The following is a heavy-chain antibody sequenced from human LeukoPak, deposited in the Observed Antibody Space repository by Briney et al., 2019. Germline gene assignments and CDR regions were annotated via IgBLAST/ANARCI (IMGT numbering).Heavy chain of an antibody. J-gene: IGHJ4*02. CDR1: GFTVSSNY. D-gene: IGHD3-22*01. V-gene: IGHV3-53*01. CDR3: ARDLSRYYDSSGYCYSDY. CDR2: IYSGGST. Sequence: GGTLRLSCAASGFTVSSNYMSWVRQAPGKGLEWVSVIYSGGSTYYADSVKGRFTISRDNSKNTLYLQMNSLRAEDTAVYYCARDLSRYYDSSGYCYSDYWGQGTLVTVSS.